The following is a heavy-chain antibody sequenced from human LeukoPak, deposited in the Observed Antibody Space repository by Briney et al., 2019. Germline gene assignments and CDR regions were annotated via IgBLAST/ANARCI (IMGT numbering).Heavy chain of an antibody. Sequence: GASMNVSCKASGYSFTDYYIHWVRQAPGQGLEWMGCITPNTGGTNFPQKFQGRVTMTRDTSISTAYMELSDLKSDDTAIYYCATLTGTTFDFWRQGTLVTVSS. V-gene: IGHV1-2*02. D-gene: IGHD1-20*01. CDR3: ATLTGTTFDF. J-gene: IGHJ4*02. CDR2: ITPNTGGT. CDR1: GYSFTDYY.